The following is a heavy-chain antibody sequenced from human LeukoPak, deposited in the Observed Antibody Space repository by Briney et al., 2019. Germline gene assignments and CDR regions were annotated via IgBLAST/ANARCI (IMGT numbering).Heavy chain of an antibody. CDR2: ISGDGGST. D-gene: IGHD3-10*01. CDR1: GFTFDDYA. J-gene: IGHJ6*02. V-gene: IGHV3-43*02. CDR3: ANSYGSGNYYYSYGMDV. Sequence: GGSLRLSCAASGFTFDDYAMHWVRQAPGKGLEGVSRISGDGGSTYYADSVKGRFTISRDNGKNSLYLQMNSLRTEDTALYYCANSYGSGNYYYSYGMDVWGQGTTVTVSS.